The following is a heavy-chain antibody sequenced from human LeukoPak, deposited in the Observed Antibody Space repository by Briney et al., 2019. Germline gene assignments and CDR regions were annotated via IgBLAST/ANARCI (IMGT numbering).Heavy chain of an antibody. D-gene: IGHD3-9*01. Sequence: ASVKVSCKASGYTFTSYGISWVRQAPGQGLEWMGWSSAFNTNTYYAQQLQGRVTMTRDTSISTAYMELSRLRSDDTAVYYCASPPPDYDILTGYRRYFQHWGQGTLVTVSS. CDR1: GYTFTSYG. J-gene: IGHJ1*01. CDR3: ASPPPDYDILTGYRRYFQH. CDR2: SSAFNTNT. V-gene: IGHV1-18*01.